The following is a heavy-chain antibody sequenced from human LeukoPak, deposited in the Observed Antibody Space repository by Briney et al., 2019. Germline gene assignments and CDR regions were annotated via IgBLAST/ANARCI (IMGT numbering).Heavy chain of an antibody. CDR1: GFTFSSYG. CDR3: ARDARYNWNDGAPDY. CDR2: IWYDGSNK. V-gene: IGHV3-33*01. D-gene: IGHD1-1*01. J-gene: IGHJ4*02. Sequence: GGSLRLSCAASGFTFSSYGMHWVRQAPGKGLEWVAVIWYDGSNKYYADSVKGRFTISRDNSKNTLYLQMNSLRAEDTAVYYCARDARYNWNDGAPDYWGQGTLVTVSS.